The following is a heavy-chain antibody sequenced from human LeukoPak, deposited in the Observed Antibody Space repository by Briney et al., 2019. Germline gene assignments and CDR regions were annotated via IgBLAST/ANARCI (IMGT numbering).Heavy chain of an antibody. Sequence: TGGSLRLSCAASGFTFSIYTMNWVRQAPGKGLEWVSCISSSSSYIYYADSLKGRFTISRDNAKSSLYLQMNSLRVEDSAVYYCATERPDSRVLDYWGQGLVVTVSS. J-gene: IGHJ4*02. V-gene: IGHV3-21*01. D-gene: IGHD3-10*01. CDR2: ISSSSSYI. CDR3: ATERPDSRVLDY. CDR1: GFTFSIYT.